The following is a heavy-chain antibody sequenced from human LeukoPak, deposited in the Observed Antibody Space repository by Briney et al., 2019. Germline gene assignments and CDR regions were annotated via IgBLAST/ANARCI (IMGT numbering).Heavy chain of an antibody. CDR3: ARASGGYPGDY. J-gene: IGHJ4*02. CDR2: INPNSGGT. CDR1: GYIFTGYY. Sequence: ASVKVSCKASGYIFTGYYMHWVRQAPGQGLEWMGWINPNSGGTNYAQKFQGRVTMTRDTSISTVYMELSSLRSDDTAVYYCARASGGYPGDYWGQGTLVTVSS. V-gene: IGHV1-2*02. D-gene: IGHD6-25*01.